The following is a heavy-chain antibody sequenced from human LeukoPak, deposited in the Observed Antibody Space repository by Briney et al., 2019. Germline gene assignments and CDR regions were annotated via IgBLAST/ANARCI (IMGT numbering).Heavy chain of an antibody. D-gene: IGHD3-22*01. Sequence: SETLSLTCTVSGGSISSSDYYWGWIRQPPGKGLEWIGSIFYSGSTYYNPSLKSRVTVSVDTSKNQFSLKLSSVTAADTAVYYCAREKNYYDASGYWHYTFDIWGQGTVVTVSS. CDR3: AREKNYYDASGYWHYTFDI. J-gene: IGHJ3*02. V-gene: IGHV4-39*07. CDR2: IFYSGST. CDR1: GGSISSSDYY.